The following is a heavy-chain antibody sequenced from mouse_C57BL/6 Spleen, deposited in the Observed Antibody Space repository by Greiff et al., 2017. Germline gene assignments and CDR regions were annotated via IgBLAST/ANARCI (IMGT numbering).Heavy chain of an antibody. D-gene: IGHD2-12*01. V-gene: IGHV5-17*01. CDR1: GFTFSDYG. J-gene: IGHJ1*03. CDR3: ALSQLEGHWYFDV. CDR2: ISSGSSTI. Sequence: EVKLVESGGGLVKPGGSLKLSCAASGFTFSDYGMHWVRQAPEKGLEWVAYISSGSSTIYYADTVKGRFTISRDNAKNTLFLQMTSLRSEDAAMYYCALSQLEGHWYFDVWGTGTTVTVSS.